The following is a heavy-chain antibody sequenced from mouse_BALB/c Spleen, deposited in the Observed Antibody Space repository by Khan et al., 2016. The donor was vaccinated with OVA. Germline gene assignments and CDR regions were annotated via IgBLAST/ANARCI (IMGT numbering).Heavy chain of an antibody. D-gene: IGHD4-1*01. J-gene: IGHJ3*01. V-gene: IGHV5-6*01. CDR2: ISSGGDYT. CDR3: VDHLTGSFAY. Sequence: EVQLVESGGDLVKPGGSLKLSCAASGFTFSSYSMSWVRQTPDKRLEWVASISSGGDYTYYPDSVKGRFTISRDNAKNTLYRQMSDLKSEDTAMYYCVDHLTGSFAYWGQGTLVTVSA. CDR1: GFTFSSYS.